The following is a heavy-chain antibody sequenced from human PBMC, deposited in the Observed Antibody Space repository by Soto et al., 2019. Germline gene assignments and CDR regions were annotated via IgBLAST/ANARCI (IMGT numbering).Heavy chain of an antibody. CDR2: IYYRRST. D-gene: IGHD3-22*01. CDR3: ARTDYYDSSGS. CDR1: GGSISSGGYY. Sequence: TLSLTGTVSGGSISSGGYYWSLIRQHPGKGLKWIGYIYYRRSTYYNPSLKSRVTIPVDTSKNQFSLKLSSVTAADTAVYYCARTDYYDSSGSWGQGTLVTVSS. V-gene: IGHV4-31*03. J-gene: IGHJ5*02.